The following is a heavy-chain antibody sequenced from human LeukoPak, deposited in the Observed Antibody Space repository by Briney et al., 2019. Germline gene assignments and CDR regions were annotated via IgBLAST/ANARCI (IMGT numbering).Heavy chain of an antibody. D-gene: IGHD3-9*01. Sequence: MTSETLSLTCTVSAGSITSDYWSWVRQPPGKGLEWIGNIHYTGRTSYTASLKSRVTISVDTSKNQFSLKPNSVTAADTAVYYCAQGSVDLNSGYPYFEYWGQGTLVSVSS. CDR1: AGSITSDY. CDR2: IHYTGRT. CDR3: AQGSVDLNSGYPYFEY. V-gene: IGHV4-59*08. J-gene: IGHJ4*02.